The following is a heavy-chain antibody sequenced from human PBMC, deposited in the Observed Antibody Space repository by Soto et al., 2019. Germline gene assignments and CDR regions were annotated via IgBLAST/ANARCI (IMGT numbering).Heavy chain of an antibody. J-gene: IGHJ6*02. CDR2: IIPLIGTA. CDR1: GGTFSTYG. V-gene: IGHV1-69*18. Sequence: QVQLVQSGAEVRKPGSSVTVSCKASGGTFSTYGITWVRQAPGQGLEWMGNIIPLIGTANYAQRFRGRVTITADGSTTTGYMELTSLRSEDTAVYYCARVVMSTVPASFYYGLDVWGQGTTVTVSS. CDR3: ARVVMSTVPASFYYGLDV. D-gene: IGHD4-4*01.